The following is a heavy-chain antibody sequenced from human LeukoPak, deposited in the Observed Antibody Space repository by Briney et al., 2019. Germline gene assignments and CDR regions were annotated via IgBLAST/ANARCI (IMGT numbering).Heavy chain of an antibody. CDR3: ARLWFGGSDY. CDR1: GFTFTGFA. J-gene: IGHJ4*02. Sequence: GGSLRLSCAASGFTFTGFAIHWVRQAPGKGLEWVAVISYDGTNKNYADSVKGRFIISRDSSENTLYLQMNSLRPEDTAVYYCARLWFGGSDYWGQGTLVTVSS. V-gene: IGHV3-30-3*01. D-gene: IGHD3-10*01. CDR2: ISYDGTNK.